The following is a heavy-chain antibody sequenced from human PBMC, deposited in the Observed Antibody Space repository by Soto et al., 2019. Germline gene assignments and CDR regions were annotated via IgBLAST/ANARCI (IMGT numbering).Heavy chain of an antibody. D-gene: IGHD1-26*01. CDR1: GFTFSSYA. V-gene: IGHV3-23*01. CDR2: IAPSGISS. J-gene: IGHJ4*02. Sequence: GGSLRLCCAASGFTFSSYAINWVRQAPGKGLEWVSSIAPSGISSYYGDSVKGRFTISRDNSKNTVYLQMKSLRAEDTAIYYCARDRAPGIAGSTTPFDSWGQGTLVTVSS. CDR3: ARDRAPGIAGSTTPFDS.